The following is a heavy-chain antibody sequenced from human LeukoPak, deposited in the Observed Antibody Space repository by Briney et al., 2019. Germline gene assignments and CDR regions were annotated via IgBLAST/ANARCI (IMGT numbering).Heavy chain of an antibody. J-gene: IGHJ4*02. V-gene: IGHV3-30*02. CDR2: IRYDGSNK. CDR1: GFTFSSYG. Sequence: GGSLRLSCAASGFTFSSYGMHWVRQAPGKGLEWVAFIRYDGSNKYYADSVKGRFTISRDNFKNTLYLQMNSLRAEDTAVYYCANPGAVASDYWGQGTLVTVSS. CDR3: ANPGAVASDY. D-gene: IGHD6-19*01.